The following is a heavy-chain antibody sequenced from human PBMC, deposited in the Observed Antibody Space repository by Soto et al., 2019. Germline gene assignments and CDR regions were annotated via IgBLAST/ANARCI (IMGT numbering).Heavy chain of an antibody. Sequence: QVQLQESGPGLVKPSETLSLTCTVSGGSISSYYWSWIRQPPGKGLEWIGYIYYSGSTNYNPSLKSRVTISVDPSKNQFSLKLSSVTAADTAVYYCARDSGPVGHGARGGMDVWGQGTTVTVSS. CDR2: IYYSGST. J-gene: IGHJ6*02. V-gene: IGHV4-59*01. D-gene: IGHD3-10*01. CDR3: ARDSGPVGHGARGGMDV. CDR1: GGSISSYY.